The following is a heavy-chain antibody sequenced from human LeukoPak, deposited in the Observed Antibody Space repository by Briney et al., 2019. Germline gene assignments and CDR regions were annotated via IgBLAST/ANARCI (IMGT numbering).Heavy chain of an antibody. CDR2: IDGSGNT. J-gene: IGHJ4*02. CDR1: GASISSYY. Sequence: SETLSLTCTVSGASISSYYWSWIRQPAGKGLEWIGRIDGSGNTNYNPSLKSRISVSVDTPKNQVSLKLSYVTAADTAVYYCARDGGSGWFDCWGQGTLVTVSS. CDR3: ARDGGSGWFDC. V-gene: IGHV4-4*07. D-gene: IGHD6-19*01.